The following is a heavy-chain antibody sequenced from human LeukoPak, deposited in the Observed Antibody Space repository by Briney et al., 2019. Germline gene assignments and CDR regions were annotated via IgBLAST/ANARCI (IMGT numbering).Heavy chain of an antibody. Sequence: SETLSLNCAVYGGSFSGYYWSWIRQPPGKGLEWIGEINHSGSTNYNPSLKSRVTISVDTSKNQFSLKLSSVTAADTAVYYCARGQGGIAAAGFDYWGQGTLVTVSS. V-gene: IGHV4-34*01. D-gene: IGHD6-13*01. CDR3: ARGQGGIAAAGFDY. J-gene: IGHJ4*02. CDR2: INHSGST. CDR1: GGSFSGYY.